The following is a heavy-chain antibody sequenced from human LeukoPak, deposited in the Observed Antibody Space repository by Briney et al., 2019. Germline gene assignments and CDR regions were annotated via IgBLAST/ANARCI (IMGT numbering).Heavy chain of an antibody. V-gene: IGHV4-34*01. D-gene: IGHD1-1*01. CDR3: ARHGGTTGIDAFDI. CDR2: IYYSGST. J-gene: IGHJ3*02. CDR1: GGSFSGYY. Sequence: SETLSLTCAVYGGSFSGYYWSWIRQPPGKGLEWIGSIYYSGSTYYNPSLKSRVTISVDTSKNQFSLKLSSVTAADTAVYYCARHGGTTGIDAFDIWGQGTMVTVSS.